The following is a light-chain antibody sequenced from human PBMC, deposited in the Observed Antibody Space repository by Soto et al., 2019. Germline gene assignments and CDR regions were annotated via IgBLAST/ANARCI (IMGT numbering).Light chain of an antibody. V-gene: IGLV2-11*01. J-gene: IGLJ1*01. CDR1: STDVGGYHH. CDR3: CSYAGSYIYV. CDR2: DVT. Sequence: QSVLTQPHSVSGSPGQSVTISCAGTSTDVGGYHHVSWYQHHPGKAPKLVIFDVTRRPSGVPHRFSGSKSDNTASLTISDLQTEDEADYYCCSYAGSYIYVFGTGTKVTVL.